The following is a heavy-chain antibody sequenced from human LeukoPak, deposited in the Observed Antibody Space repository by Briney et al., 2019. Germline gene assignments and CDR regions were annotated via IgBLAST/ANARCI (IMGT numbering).Heavy chain of an antibody. CDR1: GFTFSDFS. CDR2: IRTGSGTI. J-gene: IGHJ3*02. V-gene: IGHV3-48*02. Sequence: SGGSLRLSCAASGFTFSDFSMNWVRQAPGKGLEWVSYIRTGSGTIYYADSVKGRFTISRDNAKNSLYLQMNSLRDEDTAVYYCARDTSWAFDIWGQGTMVTVSS. CDR3: ARDTSWAFDI.